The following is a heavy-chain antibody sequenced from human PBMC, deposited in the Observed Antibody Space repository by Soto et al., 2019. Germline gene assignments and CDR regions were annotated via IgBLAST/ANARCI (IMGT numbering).Heavy chain of an antibody. CDR2: ISSSSSSTI. J-gene: IGHJ6*02. V-gene: IGHV3-48*02. Sequence: RLSCAASGFTFSSYSMNWVRQAPGKGLEWVSYISSSSSSTIYYADSVKGRFTISRDNAKNSLYLQMNSLRDEDTAVYYCARGSRYCSSTSCYTGMDVWGQGTTVTVSS. CDR1: GFTFSSYS. D-gene: IGHD2-2*02. CDR3: ARGSRYCSSTSCYTGMDV.